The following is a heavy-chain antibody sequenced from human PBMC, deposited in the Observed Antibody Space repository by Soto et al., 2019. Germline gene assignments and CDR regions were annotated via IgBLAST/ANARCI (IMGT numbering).Heavy chain of an antibody. D-gene: IGHD5-12*01. Sequence: QMQLVESGGGLVKPGGSLRLSCAASGFTFSNDFMTWIRQAPGKGLEFISYISGSGTIKYYADSVKGRFTISRDNAKNSLYLQMNSLRAEDTAVYYCARGACGGYACYFDYWGQGTLVSVSS. CDR2: ISGSGTIK. V-gene: IGHV3-11*01. CDR3: ARGACGGYACYFDY. CDR1: GFTFSNDF. J-gene: IGHJ4*02.